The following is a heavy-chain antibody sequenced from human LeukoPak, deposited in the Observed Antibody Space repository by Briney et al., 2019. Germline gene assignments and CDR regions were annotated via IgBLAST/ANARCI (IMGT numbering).Heavy chain of an antibody. J-gene: IGHJ4*02. CDR2: ISRSGDTI. Sequence: GGSLRLSCAASGFIFGRDSMNWVRQAPGKGLEWVSYISRSGDTISYADSVMGRFTISRDNAKNSLYLQMNSLRAEDTAVYYCAREYSSSWYVDYWGQGTLVTVSS. CDR1: GFIFGRDS. D-gene: IGHD6-13*01. CDR3: AREYSSSWYVDY. V-gene: IGHV3-48*04.